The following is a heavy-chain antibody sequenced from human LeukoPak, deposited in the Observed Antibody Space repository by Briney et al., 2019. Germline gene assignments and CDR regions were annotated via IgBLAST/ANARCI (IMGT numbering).Heavy chain of an antibody. CDR2: IKEDGSEQ. CDR1: GFSFSRYW. V-gene: IGHV3-7*01. CDR3: ARDSFETDIDY. J-gene: IGHJ4*02. D-gene: IGHD1-14*01. Sequence: GGSLRLSCVASGFSFSRYWMSWVRQAPGKGLEWVANIKEDGSEQYYADSLKGRFTISRDNVENSLYPHINSLRAEDTAVYYCARDSFETDIDYWGQGTLVTVSS.